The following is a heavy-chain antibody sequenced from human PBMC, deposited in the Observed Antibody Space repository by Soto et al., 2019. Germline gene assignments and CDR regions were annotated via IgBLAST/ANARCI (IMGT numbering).Heavy chain of an antibody. CDR3: ARHRSDFWFDP. Sequence: SETLSLTCTVSGGYISSYYWSWIRQPPGKGLEWIGYIYYSGSTNYNPSLKSRVTISVDTSKNQFSLKLSSVTAADTAVYYCARHRSDFWFDPWGQGTLVTVSS. V-gene: IGHV4-59*08. CDR2: IYYSGST. D-gene: IGHD2-15*01. J-gene: IGHJ5*02. CDR1: GGYISSYY.